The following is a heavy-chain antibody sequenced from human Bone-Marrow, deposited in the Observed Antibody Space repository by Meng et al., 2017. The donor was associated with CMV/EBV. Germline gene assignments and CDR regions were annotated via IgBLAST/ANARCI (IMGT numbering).Heavy chain of an antibody. V-gene: IGHV1-69*10. D-gene: IGHD2-2*01. CDR2: IIPILGIA. CDR3: PSEVLNYSSTSCYPWFDP. J-gene: IGHJ5*02. Sequence: SVKVSCKASGGTFSSYAISWVRQAPGQGREWMGGIIPILGIANYAQKLQGRVTITADKSTSTAYMELSSLRSEDTAVYYCPSEVLNYSSTSCYPWFDPWGQGTLVTVSS. CDR1: GGTFSSYA.